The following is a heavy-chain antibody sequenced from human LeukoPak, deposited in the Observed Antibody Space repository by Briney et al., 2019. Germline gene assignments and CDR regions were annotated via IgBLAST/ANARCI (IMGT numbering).Heavy chain of an antibody. D-gene: IGHD3-10*01. CDR1: VGSVSSASYYY. Sequence: SETLSLTCTVSVGSVSSASYYYWSWIRHPPGKGLEWIGHIYYSGSTNYNPSLKSRVTMSLDTSKNQFSLKMNSVTAADAAVYYCARGWYYNGSRRKGPFDYWGQGSLVTVSS. V-gene: IGHV4-61*01. CDR2: IYYSGST. J-gene: IGHJ4*02. CDR3: ARGWYYNGSRRKGPFDY.